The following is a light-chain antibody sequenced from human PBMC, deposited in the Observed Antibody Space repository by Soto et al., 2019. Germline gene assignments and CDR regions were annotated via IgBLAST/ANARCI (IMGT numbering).Light chain of an antibody. Sequence: QAVVTQEPPFSVSPGGTVTLNCGLNSGSVSSNNYPSWYQQTPGQPPRTLIYSTNTRSSGVPDRFSGSILGNKAALTITGAQADEESHYYWVLYMGSGIWVFGGGTKLTVL. CDR2: STN. V-gene: IGLV8-61*01. CDR1: SGSVSSNNY. J-gene: IGLJ3*02. CDR3: VLYMGSGIWV.